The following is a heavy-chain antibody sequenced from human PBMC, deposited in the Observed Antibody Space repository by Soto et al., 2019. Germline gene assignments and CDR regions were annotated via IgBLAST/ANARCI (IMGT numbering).Heavy chain of an antibody. J-gene: IGHJ4*02. CDR2: IYYNGRT. Sequence: PLETLSLTCTVSGGSISTYYWSWIRQPPGKGLEWIGYIYYNGRTNYNPSLESRVTISLDTSKSQFSLKLSSVSAADTAVYYCARDGSGYDFWSGPYFFDYWGPGTLVTVSS. V-gene: IGHV4-59*01. D-gene: IGHD3-3*01. CDR1: GGSISTYY. CDR3: ARDGSGYDFWSGPYFFDY.